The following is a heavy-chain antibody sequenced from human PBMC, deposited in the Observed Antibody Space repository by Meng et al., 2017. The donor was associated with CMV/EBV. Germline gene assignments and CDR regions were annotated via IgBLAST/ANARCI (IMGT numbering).Heavy chain of an antibody. CDR3: ARGRRYDSSGHELDY. CDR2: IYYSGST. Sequence: SETLSLTCTVSGGSISSSSYYWGWIRQPPGKGLEWIGSIYYSGSTYYNPSLKSRVTISVDTSKNQFSLKLSSVTAADTAVYYCARGRRYDSSGHELDYWGQGTLVTVSS. J-gene: IGHJ4*02. D-gene: IGHD3-22*01. V-gene: IGHV4-39*07. CDR1: GGSISSSSYY.